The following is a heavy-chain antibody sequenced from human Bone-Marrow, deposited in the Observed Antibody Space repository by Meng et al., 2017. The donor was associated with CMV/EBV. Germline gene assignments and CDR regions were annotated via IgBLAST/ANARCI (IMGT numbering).Heavy chain of an antibody. Sequence: SETLSLTCTVSGGSISSSSYYWGWIRQPPGKGLEWIGSIYYSGSTNYNPSLKSRVTISVDTSKNQFSLKLSSVTAADTAVYYCARDAVGRKSSGWYDYWGQGTLVTVSS. J-gene: IGHJ4*02. D-gene: IGHD6-19*01. CDR1: GGSISSSSYY. V-gene: IGHV4-39*07. CDR3: ARDAVGRKSSGWYDY. CDR2: IYYSGST.